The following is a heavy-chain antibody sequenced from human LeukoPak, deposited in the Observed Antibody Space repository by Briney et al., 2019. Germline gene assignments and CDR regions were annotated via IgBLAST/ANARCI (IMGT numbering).Heavy chain of an antibody. D-gene: IGHD3-10*01. V-gene: IGHV4-34*01. CDR2: INHSGST. Sequence: PSETLSLTCAVSGGSFSGYYWSWIRQPPGKGLEWIGEINHSGSTNYNPSLKSRVTISVDTSKNQFSLKLSSVTAADTAVYYCARTGRLLWFGELSGYFDYWGQGTLVTVSS. CDR3: ARTGRLLWFGELSGYFDY. J-gene: IGHJ4*02. CDR1: GGSFSGYY.